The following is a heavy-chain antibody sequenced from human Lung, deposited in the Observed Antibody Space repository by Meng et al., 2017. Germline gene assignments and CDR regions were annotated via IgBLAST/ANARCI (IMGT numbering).Heavy chain of an antibody. Sequence: RRVGSGGRLSGPGRSWRFFCAVFGFTFSTAAMCWWRHAPGKGLEWVSSINMGGETTWFADSVKGRFTISRDNSKNTLYLQMNSLRAEDTAVYYCAKEIRPNDYWGQGTLVTVSS. CDR2: INMGGETT. CDR3: AKEIRPNDY. CDR1: GFTFSTAA. J-gene: IGHJ4*02. V-gene: IGHV3-23*04.